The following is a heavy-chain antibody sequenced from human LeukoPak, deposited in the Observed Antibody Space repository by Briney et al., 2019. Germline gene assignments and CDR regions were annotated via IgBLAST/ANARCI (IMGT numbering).Heavy chain of an antibody. CDR1: GFTFSSYS. Sequence: GGSLRLSCAASGFTFSSYSMNRVRQAPGKGLEWVSSISSSSSYIYYADSVKGRFTISRDNAKNTLYLQMNSLRAEDTAVYFCARELAVAGNWFDPWGQGILVTVSS. V-gene: IGHV3-21*06. D-gene: IGHD6-19*01. CDR3: ARELAVAGNWFDP. CDR2: ISSSSSYI. J-gene: IGHJ5*02.